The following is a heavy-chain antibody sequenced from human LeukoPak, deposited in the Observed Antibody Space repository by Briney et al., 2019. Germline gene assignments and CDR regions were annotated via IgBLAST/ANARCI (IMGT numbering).Heavy chain of an antibody. CDR3: SRSIGYSGYDWVHGLMY. CDR1: GYTFTGYY. V-gene: IGHV1-2*02. Sequence: WASVKVSCKASGYTFTGYYMHWVRQAPGQGLEWMGWVNPNSGATSFAQRFQDRVTMTRDTSINTAYMELSRLRSDDTAIYYCSRSIGYSGYDWVHGLMYWGQGTLVTVSS. J-gene: IGHJ4*02. D-gene: IGHD5-12*01. CDR2: VNPNSGAT.